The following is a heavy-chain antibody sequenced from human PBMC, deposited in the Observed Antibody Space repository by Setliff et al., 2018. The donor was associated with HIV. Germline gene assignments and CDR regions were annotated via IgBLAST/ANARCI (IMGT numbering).Heavy chain of an antibody. V-gene: IGHV4-30-4*08. Sequence: SETLSLTCTVSGGSISSGDYYWSWIRQPPGKGLEWVGYIYYSGSTYYNPSLKSRVTISVDTSKNQFSLKLSSVTAADTAVYYCARECRGDFNWFDPWGQGTLVTVSS. J-gene: IGHJ5*02. D-gene: IGHD3-3*01. CDR3: ARECRGDFNWFDP. CDR2: IYYSGST. CDR1: GGSISSGDYY.